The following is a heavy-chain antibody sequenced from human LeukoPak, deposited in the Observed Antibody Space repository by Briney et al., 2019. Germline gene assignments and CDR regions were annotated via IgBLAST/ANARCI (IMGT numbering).Heavy chain of an antibody. CDR1: GGSFSGYY. V-gene: IGHV4-34*01. CDR3: ARGLELGYCSGASCYIWFDP. CDR2: INHGGRT. J-gene: IGHJ5*02. Sequence: SETLSLTCVVSGGSFSGYYWSWVRQPPGKGLEWIGEINHGGRTNYSPSLKSRVTISVDTSKNQFSLNLSSVTAADTAVYYCARGLELGYCSGASCYIWFDPWGQGTLVTVSS. D-gene: IGHD2-2*02.